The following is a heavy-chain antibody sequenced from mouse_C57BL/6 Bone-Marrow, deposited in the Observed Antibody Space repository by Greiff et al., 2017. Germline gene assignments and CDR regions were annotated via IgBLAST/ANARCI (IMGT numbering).Heavy chain of an antibody. Sequence: QVQLQQPGAELVRPGSSVKLSCKASGYTFTSYWMDWVKQRPGQGLEWIGNIYPSDSETHYNQKFKDKAILTVDKSSSTAYMQLSSLTSEDSAVYYCARDWDVWYFDVWGTGTTVTVSS. CDR2: IYPSDSET. J-gene: IGHJ1*03. CDR1: GYTFTSYW. V-gene: IGHV1-61*01. D-gene: IGHD4-1*01. CDR3: ARDWDVWYFDV.